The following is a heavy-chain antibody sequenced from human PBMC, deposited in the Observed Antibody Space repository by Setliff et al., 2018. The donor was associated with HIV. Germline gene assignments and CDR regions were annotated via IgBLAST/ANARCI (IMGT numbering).Heavy chain of an antibody. J-gene: IGHJ4*02. Sequence: GGSLRLSCAASGFNLQKAWMTWVRQAPGKGLEWVSAIGGSGGSTYYADSMKGRFTVSRENPKNTLYLEMDSLRAEDTAVYYCAKDRGHNFWSGYSDYWGQGTLVTVSS. D-gene: IGHD3-3*01. CDR1: GFNLQKAW. CDR3: AKDRGHNFWSGYSDY. V-gene: IGHV3-23*01. CDR2: IGGSGGST.